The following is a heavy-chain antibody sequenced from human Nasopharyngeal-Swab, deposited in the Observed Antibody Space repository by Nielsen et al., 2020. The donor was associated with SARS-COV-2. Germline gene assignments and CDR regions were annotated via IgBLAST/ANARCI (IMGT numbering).Heavy chain of an antibody. CDR3: ARGGWLQIITYFDL. CDR1: GFTFRIYA. J-gene: IGHJ2*01. CDR2: ISFDGSTI. Sequence: GESLKISCAASGFTFRIYAMYWVRQAPGKGLEWVAVISFDGSTIYYEDSVKGRFTISRDNSKNTLYLQMNSLRAEDTAVYYCARGGWLQIITYFDLWGRGTLVTVSS. D-gene: IGHD5-24*01. V-gene: IGHV3-30*03.